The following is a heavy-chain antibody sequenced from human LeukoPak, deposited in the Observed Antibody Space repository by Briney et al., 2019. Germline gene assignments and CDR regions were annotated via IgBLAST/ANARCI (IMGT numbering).Heavy chain of an antibody. Sequence: ASVKVSCKSSGYTFTGYYMHWLRQAPAQGLEWMGWINPNSGGTNKAQKVQGRVTMTRDTSISTAYMEQSRLRSDDTAVYYCARPRVRIAGAGSWFDPWGQGTLVTVSS. CDR3: ARPRVRIAGAGSWFDP. J-gene: IGHJ5*02. V-gene: IGHV1-2*02. D-gene: IGHD6-13*01. CDR2: INPNSGGT. CDR1: GYTFTGYY.